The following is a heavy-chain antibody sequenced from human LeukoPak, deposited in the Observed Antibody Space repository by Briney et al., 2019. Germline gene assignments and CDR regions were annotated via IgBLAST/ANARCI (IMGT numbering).Heavy chain of an antibody. J-gene: IGHJ6*03. CDR1: GGSISSGDYY. CDR3: AREDCSSTSRHGFMDV. V-gene: IGHV4-30-4*08. Sequence: SETLSLTCTVSGGSISSGDYYWSWIRQPPGKGLEWIGSIYYSGSTYYNPSLKSRVTISVDTSKNQFSLKLSSVTAADTAVYYCAREDCSSTSRHGFMDVWGKGTTVTVSS. D-gene: IGHD2-2*01. CDR2: IYYSGST.